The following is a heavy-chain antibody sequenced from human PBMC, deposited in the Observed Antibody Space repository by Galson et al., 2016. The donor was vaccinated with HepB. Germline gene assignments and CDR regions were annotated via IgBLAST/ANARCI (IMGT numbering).Heavy chain of an antibody. Sequence: SLRLSCAVSGFTFSWSTMSWVRQAPGKGPEWVAKMKEDGTDEKYVDSVKGRFTISRDNSKSTLYLQMSSLRTEDTAVYYCVQVGDATASWGQGTLVTVSS. CDR2: MKEDGTDE. V-gene: IGHV3-7*03. CDR3: VQVGDATAS. J-gene: IGHJ4*02. D-gene: IGHD3-16*01. CDR1: GFTFSWST.